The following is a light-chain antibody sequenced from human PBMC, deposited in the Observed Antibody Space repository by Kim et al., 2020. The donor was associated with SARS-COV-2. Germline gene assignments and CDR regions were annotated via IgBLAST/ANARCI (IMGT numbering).Light chain of an antibody. CDR1: SSDGGDYSY. CDR3: SSYTSSDTLLYV. J-gene: IGLJ1*01. Sequence: QSALTQPASVSGSPGQSITISCTGSSSDGGDYSYVSWYQQHPGKAPKLMIYHVSNRPSGVSNRFSGSKSGNTASLTISGLQAEDEADYYCSSYTSSDTLLYVFGTGTKVTVL. V-gene: IGLV2-14*03. CDR2: HVS.